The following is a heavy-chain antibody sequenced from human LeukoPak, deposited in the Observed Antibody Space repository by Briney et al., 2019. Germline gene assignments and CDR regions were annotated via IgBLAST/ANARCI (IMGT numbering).Heavy chain of an antibody. J-gene: IGHJ6*03. CDR1: GYTFTSFG. CDR2: ISAYNANT. V-gene: IGHV1-18*01. D-gene: IGHD2-15*01. Sequence: ASVKVSCKASGYTFTSFGISWVRQAPGQGLEWMGWISAYNANTNYAQKLQGRVTMTTDTSTSTAYMELRSLRSDDTAAYYCARLGGSFNRPYYYYYYMDVWGKGTTVTISS. CDR3: ARLGGSFNRPYYYYYYMDV.